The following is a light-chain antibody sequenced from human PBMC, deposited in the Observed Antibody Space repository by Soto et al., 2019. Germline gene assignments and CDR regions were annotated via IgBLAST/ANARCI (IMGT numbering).Light chain of an antibody. CDR3: HQYFIYPQT. V-gene: IGKV1-8*01. Sequence: AIRMTQSPSSLSASTGDRVAIACRASQDIGSYLAWYQQRPGKAPRLLIYTASTLQTGVPPRFSGSGSGTDFTLTVSYLQSEDFATYYCHQYFIYPQTFGQGTKLDIK. J-gene: IGKJ2*01. CDR1: QDIGSY. CDR2: TAS.